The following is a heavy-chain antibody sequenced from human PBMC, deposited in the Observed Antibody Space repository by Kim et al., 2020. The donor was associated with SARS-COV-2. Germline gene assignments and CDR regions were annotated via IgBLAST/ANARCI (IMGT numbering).Heavy chain of an antibody. D-gene: IGHD2-15*01. CDR1: GYSFTSYW. V-gene: IGHV5-51*01. CDR3: ARERAADRYYYYGMDV. CDR2: IYPGDSDT. Sequence: GESLKISCKGSGYSFTSYWIGWVRQMPGKGLEWMGIIYPGDSDTRYSPSFQGQVTISADKSISTAYLQWSSLKASDTAMYYCARERAADRYYYYGMDVWGQGTTVTVSS. J-gene: IGHJ6*02.